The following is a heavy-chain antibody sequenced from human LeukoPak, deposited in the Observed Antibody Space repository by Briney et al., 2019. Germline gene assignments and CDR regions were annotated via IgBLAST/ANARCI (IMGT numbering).Heavy chain of an antibody. V-gene: IGHV1-24*01. CDR1: GYTLTELS. D-gene: IGHD6-19*01. CDR2: FDPEDGET. CDR3: SLQSAVAGTTDDY. Sequence: ASVKVSCKVSGYTLTELSMHWVRQAPGKGLEWMGGFDPEDGETIYAQKFQGRVTMTEDTSTDTAYMELSSLRAEDTAVYYCSLQSAVAGTTDDYWGQGTLVTVSS. J-gene: IGHJ4*02.